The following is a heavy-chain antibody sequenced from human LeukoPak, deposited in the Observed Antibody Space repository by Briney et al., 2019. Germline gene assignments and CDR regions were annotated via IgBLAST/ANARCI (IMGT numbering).Heavy chain of an antibody. J-gene: IGHJ4*02. V-gene: IGHV4-4*02. CDR2: VNLQGST. CDR3: AREGGPYRPLDY. Sequence: PSETLSLTCGVSGGSISNTNWWTWVRQPPGKGLEWIGEVNLQGSTNYNPSLKSRVAISVDKSENHIPLKLTSVTAAGTAVYYRAREGGPYRPLDYSGQGTLVTVAS. CDR1: GGSISNTNW.